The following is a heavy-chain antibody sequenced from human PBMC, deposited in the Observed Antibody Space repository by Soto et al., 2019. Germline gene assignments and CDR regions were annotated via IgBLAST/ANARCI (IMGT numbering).Heavy chain of an antibody. D-gene: IGHD3-10*01. CDR3: ARRYGGAFDI. CDR1: ADSISSYY. CDR2: IYYSGST. V-gene: IGHV4-59*08. Sequence: SETLSLTYTVSADSISSYYWSWIRQPPGKGLEWIGYIYYSGSTNYNPSLKSRVTISVDTSKNQFSLKLSSVTAADTAVYYCARRYGGAFDIWGQGTMVTVSS. J-gene: IGHJ3*02.